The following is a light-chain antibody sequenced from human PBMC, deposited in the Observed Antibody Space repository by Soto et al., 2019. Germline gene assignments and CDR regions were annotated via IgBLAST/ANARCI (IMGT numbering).Light chain of an antibody. Sequence: QAVVTQEPSLTVSPGGAVTLTCASSTGAVTGGHCPYWFQQKPGQAPRTLIYDTAIKHSWTPARFSGSLLGGKAALTLSGAQQEEAAYYYLLLSCAGYPIFGGGTKATVL. J-gene: IGLJ2*01. CDR1: TGAVTGGHC. CDR2: DTA. CDR3: LLSCAGYPI. V-gene: IGLV7-46*01.